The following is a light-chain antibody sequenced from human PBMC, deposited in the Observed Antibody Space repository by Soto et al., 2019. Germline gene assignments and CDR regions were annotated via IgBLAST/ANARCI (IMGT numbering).Light chain of an antibody. V-gene: IGKV3-15*01. CDR2: GAS. CDR3: QQYHNWPIT. Sequence: EIVLTQSPVTLSLSPGERATLSCRASQSVSSSYLAWYQQRPGQAPRLLIYGASSRATGVPARFSGSGSGTEFTLTISSLQSEDFAVYYCQQYHNWPITFGQGTRLEIK. CDR1: QSVSSSY. J-gene: IGKJ5*01.